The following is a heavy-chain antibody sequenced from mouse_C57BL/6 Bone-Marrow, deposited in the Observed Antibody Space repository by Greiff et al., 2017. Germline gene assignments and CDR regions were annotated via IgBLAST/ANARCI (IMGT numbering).Heavy chain of an antibody. CDR2: ILPGSGST. CDR3: ARALTVFVDY. J-gene: IGHJ2*01. D-gene: IGHD1-1*01. Sequence: VQLQQSGAELMKPGASVKLSCKATGYTFPGYWIEWVKQRPGHGLEWIGEILPGSGSTNYNEKLKGKATFTAAQSANTAYMQLSSLTTEYSAIYYGARALTVFVDYWGKGTTRTVSS. CDR1: GYTFPGYW. V-gene: IGHV1-9*01.